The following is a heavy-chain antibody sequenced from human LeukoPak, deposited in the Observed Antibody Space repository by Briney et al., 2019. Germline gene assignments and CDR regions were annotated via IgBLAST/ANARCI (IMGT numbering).Heavy chain of an antibody. V-gene: IGHV3-7*04. D-gene: IGHD1-1*01. Sequence: GGSLRLSCALSGLTFSNFWLSWVRQAPGRGLEWVANIHPEGNEKYHVESVKGRFTISRDNTKNLLFLQMNGLRVEDTAVYYCARGDDFSGDHWGQGTLVTVSS. CDR2: IHPEGNEK. CDR3: ARGDDFSGDH. J-gene: IGHJ4*02. CDR1: GLTFSNFW.